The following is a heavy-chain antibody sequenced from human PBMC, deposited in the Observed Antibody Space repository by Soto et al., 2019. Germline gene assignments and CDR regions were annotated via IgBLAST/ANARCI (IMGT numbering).Heavy chain of an antibody. V-gene: IGHV3-23*01. Sequence: GGSLRLSCATSGFPFSAFAMNWVRHAPGKGLEWVSGIGGSGASIYYADSVKGRFTISRDNSKNTVYLQMNSLRAEDTAVYYCARVLSGSGAYDSSGYYAYWGQGTLVTVSS. D-gene: IGHD3-22*01. CDR1: GFPFSAFA. J-gene: IGHJ4*02. CDR3: ARVLSGSGAYDSSGYYAY. CDR2: IGGSGASI.